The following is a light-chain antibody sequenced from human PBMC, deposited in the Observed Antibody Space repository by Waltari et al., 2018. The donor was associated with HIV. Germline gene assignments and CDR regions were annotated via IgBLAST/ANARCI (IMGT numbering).Light chain of an antibody. J-gene: IGLJ3*02. CDR2: DVN. V-gene: IGLV2-11*01. CDR1: SSDVGGYNY. CDR3: CSYAGGYTLV. Sequence: QSALTQPRSVSGSPGQSVTISCTGTSSDVGGYNYVSWYQQHPGKAPKLMIYDVNKRPSGVPDRFSDSRSGNTASLTISGLQAEDEADYFCCSYAGGYTLVFGGGTKLTVL.